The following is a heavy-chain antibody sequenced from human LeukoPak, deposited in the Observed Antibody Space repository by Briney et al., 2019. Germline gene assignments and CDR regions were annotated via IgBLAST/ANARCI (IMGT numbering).Heavy chain of an antibody. CDR2: INPNSGGT. D-gene: IGHD2-2*01. V-gene: IGHV1-2*02. J-gene: IGHJ6*04. CDR3: ARVVVVPAAPMDV. CDR1: GYTYTGYF. Sequence: ASVKVSFKASGYTYTGYFMHWVRQAPGQGLAWMGWINPNSGGTNYAQRFQGRVTMTRDTSISTAYMELSGLSSDDTAVYYCARVVVVPAAPMDVWGKGTTVTASS.